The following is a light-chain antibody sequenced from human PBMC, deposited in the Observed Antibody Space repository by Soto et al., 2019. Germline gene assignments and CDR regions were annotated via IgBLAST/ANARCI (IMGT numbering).Light chain of an antibody. V-gene: IGLV2-11*01. CDR3: ASHAGSSHAWV. Sequence: QSVLTQPRSVSGSPGQSVTISCTGTSSDVGGYQFVSWYQQYPGKAPKVMIYKVTKRPSGVPDRFSGSKSGNTASLTVSGLQADDEADYYCASHAGSSHAWVFGGGTKLTVL. CDR2: KVT. CDR1: SSDVGGYQF. J-gene: IGLJ3*02.